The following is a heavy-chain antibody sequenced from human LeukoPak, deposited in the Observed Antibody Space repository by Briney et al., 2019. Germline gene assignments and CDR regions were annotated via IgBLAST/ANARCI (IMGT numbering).Heavy chain of an antibody. CDR2: INHSGST. V-gene: IGHV4-34*01. J-gene: IGHJ4*02. D-gene: IGHD3-3*01. Sequence: PSETLSLTCAVYGGSFSGYYWSWIRQPPGKGLEWIGEINHSGSTNYNPSLKSRVTISVDTSKNQFSLKLSSVTAADTAVYYCARASDFWSGYYNYFDYWGQGTLVTVSS. CDR3: ARASDFWSGYYNYFDY. CDR1: GGSFSGYY.